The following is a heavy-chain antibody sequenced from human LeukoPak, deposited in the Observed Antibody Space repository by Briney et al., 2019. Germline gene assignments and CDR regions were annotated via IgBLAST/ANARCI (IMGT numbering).Heavy chain of an antibody. CDR2: INPSGGST. V-gene: IGHV1-46*02. D-gene: IGHD1-26*01. CDR1: GYTFNNHY. CDR3: AREDSGSYQCYYYGMDV. Sequence: ASVKVSCKASGYTFNNHYMYWVRQAPGQGLEWMGVINPSGGSTSYAQKFQGRVTMTTDTSTSTAYMELRSLRSDDTAVYYCAREDSGSYQCYYYGMDVWGQGTTVTVSS. J-gene: IGHJ6*02.